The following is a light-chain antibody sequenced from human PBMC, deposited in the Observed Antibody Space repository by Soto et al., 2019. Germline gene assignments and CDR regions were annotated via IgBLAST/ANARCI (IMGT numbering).Light chain of an antibody. J-gene: IGLJ1*01. CDR2: IND. V-gene: IGLV1-44*01. CDR3: AAWDDSLNAL. CDR1: SSNIGDNP. Sequence: QSVLTQPPSASGTPRQRVTISCSGSSSNIGDNPVNWYQQVPGAAPKLLIYINDQRPSGVPDRFSGSKSGTSASLAISGLQPEDEADYYCAAWDDSLNALFGTGTKLTVL.